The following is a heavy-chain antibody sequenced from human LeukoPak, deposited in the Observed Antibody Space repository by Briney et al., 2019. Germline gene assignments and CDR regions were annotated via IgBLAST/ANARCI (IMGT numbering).Heavy chain of an antibody. CDR3: AVVVVAAPVY. CDR1: GGSISGYY. V-gene: IGHV4-59*12. D-gene: IGHD2-15*01. CDR2: IYYSGTT. J-gene: IGHJ4*02. Sequence: SETLSLTCTVSGGSISGYYWSWIRQPPGEGLEWIGYIYYSGTTDYSPSLRSRVTMSVDTSKSQFSLKLSSVTAADTAVYYCAVVVVAAPVYWGQGTLVTVSS.